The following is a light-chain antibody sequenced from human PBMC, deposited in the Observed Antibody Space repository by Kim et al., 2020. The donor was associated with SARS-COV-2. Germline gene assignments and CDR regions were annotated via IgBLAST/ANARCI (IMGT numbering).Light chain of an antibody. CDR1: NIGSKS. CDR3: QVWDSSSDRV. J-gene: IGLJ3*02. V-gene: IGLV3-21*04. CDR2: YDS. Sequence: GPGKTARITWGGNNIGSKSVHWYQQKPGQAPVLVIYYDSDRASGIPERFSGSNSGNTATLTISRVEAGDEADYYCQVWDSSSDRVFGGGTQLTVL.